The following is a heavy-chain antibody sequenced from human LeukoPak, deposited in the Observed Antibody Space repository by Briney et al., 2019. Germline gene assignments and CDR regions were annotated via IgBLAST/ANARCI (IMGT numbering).Heavy chain of an antibody. CDR2: MNPNSGNT. CDR1: GYTFTSYD. Sequence: ASVKVSCKASGYTFTSYDINWVRQATGQGLEWMGWMNPNSGNTGYAQKFQGRVTMTRNTSISTAYMELSSLRPEDTAVYYCARINYDSSGYYVDHWGQGPLVTVSS. V-gene: IGHV1-8*01. J-gene: IGHJ4*02. D-gene: IGHD3-22*01. CDR3: ARINYDSSGYYVDH.